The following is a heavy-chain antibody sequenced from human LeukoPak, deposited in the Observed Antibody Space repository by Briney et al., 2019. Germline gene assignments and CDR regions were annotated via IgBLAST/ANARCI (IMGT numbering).Heavy chain of an antibody. CDR2: MNPNSGNT. D-gene: IGHD2-2*02. V-gene: IGHV1-8*03. CDR3: ARGSYCSSTSCYTGYYYYYYMDV. J-gene: IGHJ6*03. Sequence: VASVKVSCKASGYTFTSYDINWVRQATGQGLEWMGWMNPNSGNTGYAQKFQGRVTITRNTSISTAYMEPSSLRSEDTAVYYCARGSYCSSTSCYTGYYYYYYMDVWGKGTSVTVSS. CDR1: GYTFTSYD.